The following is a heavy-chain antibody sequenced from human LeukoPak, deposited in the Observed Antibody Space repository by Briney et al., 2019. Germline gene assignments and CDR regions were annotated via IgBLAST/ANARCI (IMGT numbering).Heavy chain of an antibody. CDR1: GFTFSTYG. V-gene: IGHV3-23*01. Sequence: GGTLRLSCAASGFTFSTYGMSWVRQAPGKGLEWVSSISGSGDSKYYADSVKGRFTISRDNSKNNLYLQMKSLRAEDTAVYYCAKRLTTGPYLFDYWGQGTLVTVSS. CDR3: AKRLTTGPYLFDY. D-gene: IGHD4-17*01. J-gene: IGHJ4*02. CDR2: ISGSGDSK.